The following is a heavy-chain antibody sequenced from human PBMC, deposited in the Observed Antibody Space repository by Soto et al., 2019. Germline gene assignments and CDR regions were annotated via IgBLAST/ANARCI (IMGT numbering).Heavy chain of an antibody. CDR3: ARQSYYYDSSGYYDGGFAFDI. Sequence: QLQLQESGPGLVKPSETLSLTCTVSGGSISSSSYYWGWIRQPPGKGLEWIGSIYYSGSTYYNPSLKGRVTISVDTYNNQFSLKLSSVTAADTAMYYCARQSYYYDSSGYYDGGFAFDIWGQGTMVTVSS. V-gene: IGHV4-39*01. J-gene: IGHJ3*02. CDR1: GGSISSSSYY. CDR2: IYYSGST. D-gene: IGHD3-22*01.